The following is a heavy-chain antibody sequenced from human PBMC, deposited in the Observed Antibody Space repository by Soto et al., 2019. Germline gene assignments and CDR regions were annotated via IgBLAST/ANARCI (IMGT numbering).Heavy chain of an antibody. CDR3: ARQAYYYDSSGYYFDY. CDR1: GFTFSSYS. CDR2: ISSSSSYI. V-gene: IGHV3-21*01. J-gene: IGHJ4*02. Sequence: GGSLRLSCAASGFTFSSYSMNWVRQAPGKGLEWVSSISSSSSYIYYADSVKGRFTISRDNAKNSLYLQMNSLRAEDMAVYYCARQAYYYDSSGYYFDYWGQGTLVTVSS. D-gene: IGHD3-22*01.